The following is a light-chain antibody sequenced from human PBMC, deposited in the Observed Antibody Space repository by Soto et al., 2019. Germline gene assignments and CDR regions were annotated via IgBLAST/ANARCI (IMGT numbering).Light chain of an antibody. CDR1: QSFRGL. Sequence: EVVLTQSPVTLSLSPGERATLSCRASQSFRGLLAWYQQKPGQAPRLLIYDAYNRAAGIPPRCSGSGSGTDSPLTISSLEPEDSAVYCCQQRHMWPITFGQGTRLEIK. J-gene: IGKJ5*01. CDR3: QQRHMWPIT. CDR2: DAY. V-gene: IGKV3-11*01.